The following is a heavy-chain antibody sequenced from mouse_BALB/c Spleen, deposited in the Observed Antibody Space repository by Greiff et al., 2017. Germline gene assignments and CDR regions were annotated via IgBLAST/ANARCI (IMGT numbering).Heavy chain of an antibody. CDR3: ARAAAFLFAY. V-gene: IGHV1-63*02. Sequence: QVQLKESGAELVRPGTSVKISCKASGYTFTNYWLGWVKQRPGHGLEWIGDIYPGGGYTNYNEKFKGKATLTADTSSSTAYMQLSSLTSEDSAVYFCARAAAFLFAYWGQGTLVTVSA. J-gene: IGHJ3*01. CDR2: IYPGGGYT. CDR1: GYTFTNYW.